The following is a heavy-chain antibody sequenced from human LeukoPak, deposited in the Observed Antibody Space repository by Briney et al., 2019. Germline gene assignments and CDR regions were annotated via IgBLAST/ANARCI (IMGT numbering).Heavy chain of an antibody. J-gene: IGHJ4*02. CDR2: INPNSGGT. CDR3: ARVRDYDILTGYYKGYYDSSGYSREADY. V-gene: IGHV1-2*02. Sequence: WASVKVSCKASGYTFTGYYMHWVRQAPGQGLEWMGWINPNSGGTNYAQKFQGRVTMTRDTSISTAYMELSRLRSDDTAVYYCARVRDYDILTGYYKGYYDSSGYSREADYWGQGTLVTVSS. D-gene: IGHD3-9*01. CDR1: GYTFTGYY.